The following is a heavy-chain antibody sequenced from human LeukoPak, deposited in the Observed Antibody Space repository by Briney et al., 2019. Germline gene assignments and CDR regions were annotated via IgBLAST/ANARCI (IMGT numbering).Heavy chain of an antibody. CDR1: AFTFSSCA. V-gene: IGHV3-30*04. CDR3: TNSDDYGDY. Sequence: GGSLRLSCAASAFTFSSCAMNWVRQAPGKGLEWVAAIAFDDTDRYYIDSVKGRFTISRDDSKNTLYLHMTSLRAEDTAVYYCTNSDDYGDYWGQGTLVTVSS. CDR2: IAFDDTDR. J-gene: IGHJ4*02.